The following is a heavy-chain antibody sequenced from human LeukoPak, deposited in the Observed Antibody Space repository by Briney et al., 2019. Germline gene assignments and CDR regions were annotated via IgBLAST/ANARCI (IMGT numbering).Heavy chain of an antibody. V-gene: IGHV1-18*01. CDR2: ISGYNDDT. D-gene: IGHD1-26*01. Sequence: GASVKVSCKASGYIFTTCGISRVRQAPGQGLEWMGWISGYNDDTNYAQKLQGRVTMTTDTSTSTAYMELRSLTSDDTAVYYCARDHGFSGGSYFDTFDIWGRGTMVTVSS. CDR1: GYIFTTCG. J-gene: IGHJ3*02. CDR3: ARDHGFSGGSYFDTFDI.